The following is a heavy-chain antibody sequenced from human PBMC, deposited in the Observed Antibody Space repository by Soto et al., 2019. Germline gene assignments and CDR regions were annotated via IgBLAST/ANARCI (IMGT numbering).Heavy chain of an antibody. CDR3: ARSVRSGSFPYYYYAMDV. CDR2: ISWNSGSI. CDR1: GFTFDDYA. Sequence: GGSLRLSCAASGFTFDDYAMHWVRQAPGKGLEWVSGISWNSGSIGYADSVKGRFTISRDNAKNTLDLQMHSLRAEDMAVYYCARSVRSGSFPYYYYAMDVWGQGTTVTVSS. V-gene: IGHV3-9*03. J-gene: IGHJ6*02. D-gene: IGHD3-10*01.